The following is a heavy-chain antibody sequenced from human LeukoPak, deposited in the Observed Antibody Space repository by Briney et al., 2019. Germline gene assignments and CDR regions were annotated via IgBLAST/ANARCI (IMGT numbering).Heavy chain of an antibody. J-gene: IGHJ4*02. CDR2: IYPGDSDT. Sequence: GEPLKISCKGSGYSFTSYWIGWVRQIPGKGLEWMGIIYPGDSDTRYSPSFQGQVPISADKSISTAYLQWSSLKASDTAMYYCARHRTLGMASFDYWGQGTLVTVSS. CDR1: GYSFTSYW. D-gene: IGHD5-24*01. CDR3: ARHRTLGMASFDY. V-gene: IGHV5-51*01.